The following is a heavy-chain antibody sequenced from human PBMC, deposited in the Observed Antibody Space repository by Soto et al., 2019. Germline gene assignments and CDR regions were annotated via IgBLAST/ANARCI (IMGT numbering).Heavy chain of an antibody. CDR3: TRDFAYFDS. V-gene: IGHV4-61*01. D-gene: IGHD3-3*01. J-gene: IGHJ4*03. CDR1: GGSFKSGSYS. CDR2: VYHTGRT. Sequence: SETLSLTCPVSGGSFKSGSYSWSWIRQPPGKGLEWIGYVYHTGRTSYNPSLKSRVSISMDTSKNQFSLNLDSVTAADTAVYFCTRDFAYFDSWGHGTLVTVSS.